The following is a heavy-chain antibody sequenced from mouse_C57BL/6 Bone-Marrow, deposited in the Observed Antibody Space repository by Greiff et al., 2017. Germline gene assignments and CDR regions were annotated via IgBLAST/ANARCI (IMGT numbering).Heavy chain of an antibody. V-gene: IGHV1-55*01. Sequence: QVQLQQPGAELVKPGASVKMSCKASGYTFTSYWITWVKQRPGQGLEWIGDIYPGSGSTNYNEKFKSKATLTVDTSSTTASMQLSSLTSEDSAVDYCASRGSTTDYWGQGTTLTVSS. J-gene: IGHJ2*01. CDR2: IYPGSGST. CDR3: ASRGSTTDY. CDR1: GYTFTSYW. D-gene: IGHD2-14*01.